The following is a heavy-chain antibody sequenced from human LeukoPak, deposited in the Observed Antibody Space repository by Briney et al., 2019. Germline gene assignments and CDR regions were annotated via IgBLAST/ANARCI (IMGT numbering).Heavy chain of an antibody. Sequence: PGRSLRLSCAASGFTFSSYSMNWVRQAPGKGLEWVSSISGTSSYIYYADSVKGRFTISRDNAKNSLYLQMNSLRAEDTAVYYCARDHGGITGTPSAFDIWGQGTMVTVSS. CDR1: GFTFSSYS. CDR2: ISGTSSYI. V-gene: IGHV3-21*01. CDR3: ARDHGGITGTPSAFDI. D-gene: IGHD1-20*01. J-gene: IGHJ3*02.